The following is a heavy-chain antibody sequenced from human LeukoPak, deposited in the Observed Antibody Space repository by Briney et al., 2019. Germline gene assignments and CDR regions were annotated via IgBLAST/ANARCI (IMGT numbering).Heavy chain of an antibody. CDR2: IRYDGSNK. V-gene: IGHV3-30*02. Sequence: PGGSLRLSCAASGLTFSSYGMHWVRQAPGKGLEWVAFIRYDGSNKYYADSVKGRFTISRDNSKNTLYLQMNSLRAEDTAVYYSYTGLGALDYWGQGTLVTVSS. CDR3: YTGLGALDY. J-gene: IGHJ4*02. D-gene: IGHD3-10*01. CDR1: GLTFSSYG.